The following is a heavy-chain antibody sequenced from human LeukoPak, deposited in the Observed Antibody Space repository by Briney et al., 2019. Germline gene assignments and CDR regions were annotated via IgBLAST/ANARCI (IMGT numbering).Heavy chain of an antibody. Sequence: PGGSLRLSCAASGFTFSSYWMHWVRQAPGKGLVWVSRINSDGSSTSYADSVKGRFTISRDSAKNTLYLQMNSLRAEDTAVYYCARPKDYGGNSPFDIWGQGTMVTVSS. J-gene: IGHJ3*02. D-gene: IGHD4-23*01. CDR2: INSDGSST. CDR3: ARPKDYGGNSPFDI. V-gene: IGHV3-74*01. CDR1: GFTFSSYW.